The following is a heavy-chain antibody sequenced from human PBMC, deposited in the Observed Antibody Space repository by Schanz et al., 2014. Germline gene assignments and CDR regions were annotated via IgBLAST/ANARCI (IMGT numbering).Heavy chain of an antibody. CDR1: GFTFFGSFA. CDR3: AKDLENYGMFDS. V-gene: IGHV3-23*01. CDR2: MSGSGSTA. Sequence: VQLLQSGGALVQPGGSLRLSCVASGFTFFGSFAMSWVRQAPGKGLEWVSGMSGSGSTADYADSVKGRFTISRDNSRKTLYLQMNSLRADDTAVYYCAKDLENYGMFDSWGQGTLVTGSS. J-gene: IGHJ5*01. D-gene: IGHD3-16*01.